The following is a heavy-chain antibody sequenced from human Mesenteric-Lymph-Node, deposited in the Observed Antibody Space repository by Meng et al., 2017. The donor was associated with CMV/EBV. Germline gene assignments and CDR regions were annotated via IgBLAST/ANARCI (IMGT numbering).Heavy chain of an antibody. D-gene: IGHD4-17*01. Sequence: ASVKVSCKASGDTFTGYYMHWVRQAPGQGLEWMGIINPSAGSTSYAQKFQGRVTMTRDTSTSTVYMELSSLRSEDTAVYYCARRRSGDYDHWGQGTLVTVSS. V-gene: IGHV1-46*01. J-gene: IGHJ5*02. CDR3: ARRRSGDYDH. CDR1: GDTFTGYY. CDR2: INPSAGST.